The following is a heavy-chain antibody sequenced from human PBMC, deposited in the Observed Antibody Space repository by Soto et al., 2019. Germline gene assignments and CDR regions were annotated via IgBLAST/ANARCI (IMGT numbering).Heavy chain of an antibody. CDR1: GDSISRGGYS. CDR2: IYDSGST. D-gene: IGHD6-6*01. V-gene: IGHV4-30-2*01. J-gene: IGHJ6*02. CDR3: ARGSSSYYDYGMDV. Sequence: SETLSLTCAVSGDSISRGGYSWTWIRQPPGKALEWIGNIYDSGSTSYNPSLKRRVTMSVDTSKNQFSLRLTSVTAADTAVYFCARGSSSYYDYGMDVWGQGTTVTVSS.